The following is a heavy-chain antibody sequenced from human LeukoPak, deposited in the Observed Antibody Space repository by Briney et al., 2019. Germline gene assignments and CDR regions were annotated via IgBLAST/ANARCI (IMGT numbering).Heavy chain of an antibody. J-gene: IGHJ4*02. Sequence: GASVKVSCKASGYTFTSYGISWVRQAPGQGLEWMGWISAYNGNTNYAQKLQGRVTMTTDTSTSTAYMELGSLRSDDTAVYYCARDLPALWFGELLDYWGQGTLVTVSS. CDR1: GYTFTSYG. CDR3: ARDLPALWFGELLDY. D-gene: IGHD3-10*01. CDR2: ISAYNGNT. V-gene: IGHV1-18*01.